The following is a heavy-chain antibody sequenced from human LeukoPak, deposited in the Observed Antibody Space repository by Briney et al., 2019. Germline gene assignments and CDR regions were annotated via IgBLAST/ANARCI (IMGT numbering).Heavy chain of an antibody. CDR2: IVVGSGNT. D-gene: IGHD6-13*01. CDR1: GFTFTSSA. J-gene: IGHJ6*02. CDR3: AAADPYSSSQDLVYYYGMDV. Sequence: ASVKVSCKASGFTFTSSAMQWVRQARGQRLELIGWIVVGSGNTNYAQKFQERVTITRDMSTSTAYMELSSLRSEDTAVYYCAAADPYSSSQDLVYYYGMDVWGQGTTVTVSS. V-gene: IGHV1-58*02.